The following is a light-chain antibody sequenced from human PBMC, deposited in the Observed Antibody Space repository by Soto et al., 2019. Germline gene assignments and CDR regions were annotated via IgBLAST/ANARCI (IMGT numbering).Light chain of an antibody. CDR2: LNSDGSH. J-gene: IGLJ7*01. CDR3: QTWGTGIHV. CDR1: SGHSSYA. V-gene: IGLV4-69*01. Sequence: QLVLTQSPSASASLGASVKLTCTLSSGHSSYAIAWHQQQPEKGPRYLMKLNSDGSHSKGDGIPDRFSGSSSGAERYLITSSLQSEDEADYYCQTWGTGIHVFGTGTQLTVL.